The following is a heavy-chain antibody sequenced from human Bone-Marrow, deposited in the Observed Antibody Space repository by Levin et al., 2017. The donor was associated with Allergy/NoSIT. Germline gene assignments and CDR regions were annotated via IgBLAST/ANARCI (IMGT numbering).Heavy chain of an antibody. D-gene: IGHD6-13*01. CDR1: GGSISSSY. CDR2: IYTSGST. J-gene: IGHJ5*02. Sequence: SQTLSLTCTVSGGSISSSYWSWIRQPAGKGLEWIGRIYTSGSTNYNPSLKSRVTMSVDTSKNQFSLKLSSVTAADTAVYYCARDRAYSSSWYDWFDPWGQGTLVTVSS. CDR3: ARDRAYSSSWYDWFDP. V-gene: IGHV4-4*07.